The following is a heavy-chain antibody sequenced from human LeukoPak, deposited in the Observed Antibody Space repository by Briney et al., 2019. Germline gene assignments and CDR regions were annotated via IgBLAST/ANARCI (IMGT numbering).Heavy chain of an antibody. CDR1: GFTFSSYW. D-gene: IGHD6-19*01. CDR2: IKQDGSEK. CDR3: ARETYSSGWYYFDY. V-gene: IGHV3-7*01. J-gene: IGHJ4*02. Sequence: GGSLRLSFASSGFTFSSYWMSWVRQAPGKGLEWVANIKQDGSEKYYVDSVKGRFTISKDNAKNSLYLQMNSLRGEDTAVYYCARETYSSGWYYFDYWGQGTLVTVSS.